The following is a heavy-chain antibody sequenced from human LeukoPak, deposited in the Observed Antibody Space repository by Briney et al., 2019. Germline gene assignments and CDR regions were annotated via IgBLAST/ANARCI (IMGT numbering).Heavy chain of an antibody. CDR1: GGFISSYY. CDR3: ARDGRRAKMGRDYYYYYYMDV. V-gene: IGHV4-4*07. J-gene: IGHJ6*03. CDR2: IYTSGST. D-gene: IGHD3-10*01. Sequence: SETLSLTCTVSGGFISSYYWNWIRQTPGKGLEWIGRIYTSGSTNYNPSLKSRVTMSVDTSKNQFSLKLSSVTAADTAVYYCARDGRRAKMGRDYYYYYYMDVWGKGTTVTISS.